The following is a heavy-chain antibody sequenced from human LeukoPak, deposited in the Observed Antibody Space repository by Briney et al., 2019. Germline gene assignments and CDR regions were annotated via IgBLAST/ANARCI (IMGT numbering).Heavy chain of an antibody. D-gene: IGHD3-10*01. CDR3: ASASTIYGFGELLFSSYYFDY. CDR2: IYYSGST. CDR1: GGSISSSSYY. V-gene: IGHV4-39*01. J-gene: IGHJ4*02. Sequence: SETLSLTCTVSGGSISSSSYYWGWIRQPPGKGLEWIGSIYYSGSTYYNPSLKSRVTISVDTSKNQFSLKLSSVTAADTAVYYCASASTIYGFGELLFSSYYFDYWGQGTLVTVSS.